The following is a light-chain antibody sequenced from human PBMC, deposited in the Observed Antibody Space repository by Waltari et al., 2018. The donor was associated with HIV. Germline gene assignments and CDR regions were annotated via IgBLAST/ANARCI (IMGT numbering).Light chain of an antibody. Sequence: QSALTQPPAASGSPGQSVTISCTGTSNDIGPYNYVSWYQQHPDKAPRLLIYEVNKRPSGVPGRFSGSKSGNTASLTVSGLQAEDEADYYCSSYAGSGNLLLVGGGTKVTAL. V-gene: IGLV2-8*01. CDR3: SSYAGSGNLLL. J-gene: IGLJ6*01. CDR2: EVN. CDR1: SNDIGPYNY.